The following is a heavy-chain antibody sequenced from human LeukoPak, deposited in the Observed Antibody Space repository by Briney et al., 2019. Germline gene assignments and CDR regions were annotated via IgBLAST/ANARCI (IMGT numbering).Heavy chain of an antibody. CDR2: INHSGST. J-gene: IGHJ4*02. Sequence: PSETLSLTCAVYGGSFSGYYWSWIRQPPGKGLEWIGEINHSGSTNYNPSLKSRVTISVDTSKNQFSLKLSSVTAADTAVYYCARHKDEYYDFWSGYYKGFDYWGQGTLVTVSS. V-gene: IGHV4-34*01. CDR3: ARHKDEYYDFWSGYYKGFDY. D-gene: IGHD3-3*01. CDR1: GGSFSGYY.